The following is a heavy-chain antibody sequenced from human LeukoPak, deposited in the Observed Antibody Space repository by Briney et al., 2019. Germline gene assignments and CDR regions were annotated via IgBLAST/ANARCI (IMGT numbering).Heavy chain of an antibody. D-gene: IGHD4-23*01. Sequence: PGGSLRLSCAASGFDFSSNWMHWVRHAPGKGLVWVSRIDRDGSRINYADSVKGRFTISRDNGKNTLFLQMNSLRAEDAAVYYCVRGNDYGGPHYWGQGTLVTVSS. CDR2: IDRDGSRI. J-gene: IGHJ4*02. V-gene: IGHV3-74*01. CDR3: VRGNDYGGPHY. CDR1: GFDFSSNW.